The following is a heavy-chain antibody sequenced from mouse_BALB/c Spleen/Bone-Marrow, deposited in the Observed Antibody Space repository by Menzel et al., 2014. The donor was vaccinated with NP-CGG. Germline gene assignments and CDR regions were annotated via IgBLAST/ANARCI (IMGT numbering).Heavy chain of an antibody. CDR1: GYTFTSYT. CDR3: AREARTGAWFAY. J-gene: IGHJ3*01. V-gene: IGHV1-4*01. Sequence: QVQLQQPGAELARPGASVKMSCKASGYTFTSYTMQWIRQRPGQGLDWIGYIVPGSDYTNYNQNFKDKATLTADKSPSTAFKQLNSLTNEDFAVYYCAREARTGAWFAYWGQGTLVTVSA. CDR2: IVPGSDYT. D-gene: IGHD4-1*01.